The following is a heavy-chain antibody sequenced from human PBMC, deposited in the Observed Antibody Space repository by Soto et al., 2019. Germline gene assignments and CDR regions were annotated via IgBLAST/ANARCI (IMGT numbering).Heavy chain of an antibody. CDR2: INPSGGRT. CDR1: GSTFINYY. Sequence: QVHLVQSGAEVKQPGASVKVSCKASGSTFINYYMYWVRQAPGQGLEWVGVINPSGGRTSYAQRFHGRVTMTRDTSTSTIYMDLSGLRSEDTAVYYCTRLTTMVRGMNDAPFDIWGQGTLVTVSS. CDR3: TRLTTMVRGMNDAPFDI. D-gene: IGHD3-10*01. J-gene: IGHJ3*02. V-gene: IGHV1-46*03.